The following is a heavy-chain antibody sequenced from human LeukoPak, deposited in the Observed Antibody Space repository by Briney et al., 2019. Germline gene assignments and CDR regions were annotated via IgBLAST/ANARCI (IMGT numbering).Heavy chain of an antibody. D-gene: IGHD2-21*02. CDR3: AKDLFRFTLTVVVTATDSQGYAFDI. Sequence: PGGSLRLSCAAPGFTFSSYAMHWVRQAPGKGLEWVAVISYDGSNKYYADSVKGRFTISRDYSKNTLYLQMNSLRAEDPAVYYCAKDLFRFTLTVVVTATDSQGYAFDIWGQGTMVTVSS. V-gene: IGHV3-30-3*01. J-gene: IGHJ3*02. CDR2: ISYDGSNK. CDR1: GFTFSSYA.